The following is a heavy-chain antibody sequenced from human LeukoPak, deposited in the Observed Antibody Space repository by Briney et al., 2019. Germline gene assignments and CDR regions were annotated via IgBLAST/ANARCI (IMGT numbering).Heavy chain of an antibody. D-gene: IGHD5-12*01. CDR2: IIASSGST. J-gene: IGHJ4*02. Sequence: GGSLRLSCAASGFTFSSYAMSWVRQAPGKGLEWVSIIIASSGSTFYADSVKGRFTISRDNSKNTLYLQMKSLRVEDTAVYYCVKGGYDFVEVAYFDFWGQGALVTVSS. CDR3: VKGGYDFVEVAYFDF. V-gene: IGHV3-23*01. CDR1: GFTFSSYA.